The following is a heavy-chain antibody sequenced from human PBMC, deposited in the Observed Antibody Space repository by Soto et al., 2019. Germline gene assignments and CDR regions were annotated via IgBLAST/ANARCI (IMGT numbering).Heavy chain of an antibody. D-gene: IGHD2-15*01. Sequence: SETLSLTCTVSGGSISTSSYYWGWIRQPPGKGKEWIGSIYNSGSTNYNTSLKSQVTISVDTSKKQFYMKLSSVTAADTTMYKGGGQWVVAHFDFWGKGTLVTVSP. CDR2: IYNSGST. J-gene: IGHJ4*02. CDR1: GGSISTSSYY. CDR3: GGQWVVAHFDF. V-gene: IGHV4-39*01.